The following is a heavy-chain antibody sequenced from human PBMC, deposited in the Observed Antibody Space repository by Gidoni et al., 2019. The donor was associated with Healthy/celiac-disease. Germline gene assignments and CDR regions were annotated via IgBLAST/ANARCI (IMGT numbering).Heavy chain of an antibody. CDR2: ISWDGGST. J-gene: IGHJ6*03. D-gene: IGHD2-2*01. V-gene: IGHV3-43*01. Sequence: EVQLVESGGVVVQPGGSLRLSCAASGFTFDDYTMHWVRQAPGKGLEWVSLISWDGGSTYYADSVKGRFTISRDNSKNSLYLQMNSLRTEDTALYYCAKPRDSTSCYECRDYYMDVWGKGTTVTVSS. CDR1: GFTFDDYT. CDR3: AKPRDSTSCYECRDYYMDV.